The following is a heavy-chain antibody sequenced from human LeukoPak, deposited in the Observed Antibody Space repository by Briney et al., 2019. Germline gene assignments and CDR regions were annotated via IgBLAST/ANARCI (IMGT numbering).Heavy chain of an antibody. Sequence: GASVKVSCKASGGTFSSYAISWVRQAPGQGVEWMGWIIPIFGTTNYAQKFQGRVTITAHESTSTAYMELSSLRSEDTAVYYCARSTHYDSSGYYIDYWGQGTLVTVSS. CDR1: GGTFSSYA. CDR2: IIPIFGTT. CDR3: ARSTHYDSSGYYIDY. J-gene: IGHJ4*02. D-gene: IGHD3-22*01. V-gene: IGHV1-69*01.